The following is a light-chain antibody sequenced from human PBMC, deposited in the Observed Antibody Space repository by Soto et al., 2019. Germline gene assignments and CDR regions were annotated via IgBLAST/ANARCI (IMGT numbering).Light chain of an antibody. J-gene: IGKJ1*01. CDR1: QSIRSNY. Sequence: EIVLTHSPGTLSLSPGERATLSCRASQSIRSNYVAWYQQKPGQGPRLLIYGASSRATGIPDRFSGSGSGTDFTLIISRLEPEDFAMYYCQQYGSSPRTFGQGAKADIK. CDR2: GAS. CDR3: QQYGSSPRT. V-gene: IGKV3-20*01.